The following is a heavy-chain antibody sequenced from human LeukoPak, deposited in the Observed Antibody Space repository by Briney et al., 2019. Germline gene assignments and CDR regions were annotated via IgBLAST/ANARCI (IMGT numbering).Heavy chain of an antibody. Sequence: SETLSLTCTVPGGSISSSSYYWGWIRQPPGKGLEWIGSIYYSGSTYYNPSLKSRVTISVDTSKNQFSLKLSSVTAADTAVYYCARHENKMATILDLTIDAFDIWGQGTMATVSS. D-gene: IGHD5-24*01. J-gene: IGHJ3*02. CDR3: ARHENKMATILDLTIDAFDI. CDR1: GGSISSSSYY. V-gene: IGHV4-39*01. CDR2: IYYSGST.